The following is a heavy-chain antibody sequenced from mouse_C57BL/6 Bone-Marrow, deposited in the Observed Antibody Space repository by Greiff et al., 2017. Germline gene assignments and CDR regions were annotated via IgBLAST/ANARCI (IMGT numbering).Heavy chain of an antibody. D-gene: IGHD1-1*01. J-gene: IGHJ1*03. CDR3: ARVGGSSPSRWYFDV. V-gene: IGHV1-19*01. CDR2: INPYNGGT. Sequence: EVQLQQSGPVLVKPGASVTMSCKASGYTFTDYYMHWVKQTPGKSLEWIGVINPYNGGTSYNQKFKGKATLTVDKSSSTAYMELNSLTSEDSAVYYCARVGGSSPSRWYFDVWGRGTTVTVSA. CDR1: GYTFTDYY.